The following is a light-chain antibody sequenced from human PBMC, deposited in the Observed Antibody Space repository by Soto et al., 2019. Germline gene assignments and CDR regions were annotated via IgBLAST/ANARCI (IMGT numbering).Light chain of an antibody. Sequence: QSVLTQPPSASGTPGQTVYISCSGGSSNIGNNFGFWYQHLPGTAPKLLIYKIHQRPSGVPDRFSASKSVTSASLAISGLRSEDEDDYYCAAWDVSLSGPVFGGGTKVTVL. CDR1: SSNIGNNF. J-gene: IGLJ3*02. CDR3: AAWDVSLSGPV. V-gene: IGLV1-47*01. CDR2: KIH.